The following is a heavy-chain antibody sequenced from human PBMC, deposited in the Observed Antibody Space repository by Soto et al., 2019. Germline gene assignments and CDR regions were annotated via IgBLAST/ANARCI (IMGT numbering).Heavy chain of an antibody. J-gene: IGHJ4*02. CDR2: IYYSGST. Sequence: SETLSLTCTVSAGSISRYYWSWIRQPPGKGLEWIGFIYYSGSTNYNPSLKSRVSISVDTSKNQFSLKLTSVTAADTAVYYCARSLQFFDGFYDYWGPGTLVTVSS. D-gene: IGHD3-9*01. CDR1: AGSISRYY. V-gene: IGHV4-59*01. CDR3: ARSLQFFDGFYDY.